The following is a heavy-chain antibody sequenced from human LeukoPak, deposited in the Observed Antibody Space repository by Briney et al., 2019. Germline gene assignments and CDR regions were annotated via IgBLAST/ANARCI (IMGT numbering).Heavy chain of an antibody. CDR1: GYSFSSYG. Sequence: GASVKVSCKGSGYSFSSYGMHWVRQAPGQGLEWMGWISAYNGDSDYAQNLQGRVTMTTDPSTSTAYMELRSLRSDDTAVYYCARGLGGSGSYFLTFDYWGQGTLVTVSS. V-gene: IGHV1-18*01. D-gene: IGHD2-21*02. CDR3: ARGLGGSGSYFLTFDY. CDR2: ISAYNGDS. J-gene: IGHJ4*02.